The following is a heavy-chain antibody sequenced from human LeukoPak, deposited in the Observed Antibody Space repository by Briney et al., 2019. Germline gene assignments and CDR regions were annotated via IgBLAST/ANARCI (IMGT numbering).Heavy chain of an antibody. J-gene: IGHJ4*02. D-gene: IGHD2-21*02. CDR2: ISAYNGNT. Sequence: ASVKVSCKASGYTFTSYGISWVRQAPGQGLEWMGWISAYNGNTNYAQKLQGRVTMTTDTSTSTAYMELRSLRSDDTAVYYCARDSRAYCGGDCHSLFAQPFDYWGQGTLVTVSS. V-gene: IGHV1-18*01. CDR1: GYTFTSYG. CDR3: ARDSRAYCGGDCHSLFAQPFDY.